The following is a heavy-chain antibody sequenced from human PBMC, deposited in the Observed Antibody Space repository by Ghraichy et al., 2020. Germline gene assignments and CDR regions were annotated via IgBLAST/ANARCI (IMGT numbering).Heavy chain of an antibody. CDR3: ALNPYSIAVAGTTWMDY. J-gene: IGHJ4*02. Sequence: GESLNISCAASGFTFSSYAMSWVRQAPGKGLEWVSAISGSGGSTYYADSVKGRFTISRDNSKNTLYLQMNSLRAEDTAVYYCALNPYSIAVAGTTWMDYWGQGTLVTVSS. V-gene: IGHV3-23*01. CDR1: GFTFSSYA. D-gene: IGHD6-19*01. CDR2: ISGSGGST.